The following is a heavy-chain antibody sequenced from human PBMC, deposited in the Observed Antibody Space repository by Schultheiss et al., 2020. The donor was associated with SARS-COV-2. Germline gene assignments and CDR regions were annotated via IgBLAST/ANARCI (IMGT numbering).Heavy chain of an antibody. CDR2: ISGSGGST. CDR1: GFTFSSYE. CDR3: ARVYGGSDP. D-gene: IGHD2-2*02. J-gene: IGHJ5*02. Sequence: GGSLRLSCAASGFTFSSYEMNWVRQAPGKGLERVSVISGSGGSTYYADSVKGRFTISRDNAKNSLYLQMNSLRAEDTAVYYCARVYGGSDPWGQGTLVTVSS. V-gene: IGHV3-48*03.